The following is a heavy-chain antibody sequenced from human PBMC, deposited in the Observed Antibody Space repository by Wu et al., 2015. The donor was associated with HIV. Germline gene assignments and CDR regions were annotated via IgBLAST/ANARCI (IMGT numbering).Heavy chain of an antibody. CDR1: GYTFTGYY. CDR3: GRGSGFQLTQGDYY. V-gene: IGHV1-2*02. D-gene: IGHD2-2*01. CDR2: INPNSGGT. J-gene: IGHJ4*02. Sequence: QVQLVQSGAEVKKPGASVKVSCKASGYTFTGYYMHWVRQAPGQGLEWMGWINPNSGGTNYAQKFQGRVTMTRDTSISTVYMELISLRSEDTAVYYCGRGSGFQLTQGDYYWGQGTLVTVSS.